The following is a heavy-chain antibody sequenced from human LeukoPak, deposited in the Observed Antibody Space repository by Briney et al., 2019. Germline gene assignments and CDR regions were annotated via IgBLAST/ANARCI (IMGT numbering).Heavy chain of an antibody. J-gene: IGHJ3*02. Sequence: GGSLRLSCAASGFTFSSYAMHWVRQAPGKGLEWVAVISYDGSNKYYADSVKGRFTISRDNPKNTLYLQMNSLRAEDTAVYYCAKRGGGIAAASRAFDIWGQGTMVTVSS. CDR1: GFTFSSYA. D-gene: IGHD6-25*01. V-gene: IGHV3-30*01. CDR2: ISYDGSNK. CDR3: AKRGGGIAAASRAFDI.